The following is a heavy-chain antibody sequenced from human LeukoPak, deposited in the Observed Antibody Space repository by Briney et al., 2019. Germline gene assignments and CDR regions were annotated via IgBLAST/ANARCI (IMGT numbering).Heavy chain of an antibody. CDR3: AREGGATYFDY. D-gene: IGHD1-26*01. CDR2: IYSGGST. Sequence: GGSLRLSCAASGFSFTNAWMSWVRQAPGKGLEWVSVIYSGGSTYYADSVKGRFTISRDNSKNTLYLQMNSLRAEDTAVYYCAREGGATYFDYWGQGTLVTVSS. CDR1: GFSFTNAW. J-gene: IGHJ4*02. V-gene: IGHV3-66*01.